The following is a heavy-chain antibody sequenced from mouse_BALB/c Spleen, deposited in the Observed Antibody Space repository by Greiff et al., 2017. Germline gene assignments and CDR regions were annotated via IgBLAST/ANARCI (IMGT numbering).Heavy chain of an antibody. Sequence: EVHLVESGGGLVKPGGSLKLSCAASGFTFSDYYMYWVRQTPEKRLEWVATISDGGSYTYYPDSVKGRFTISRDNAKNNLYLQMSSLKSEDTAMYYCARDRGVYYGIFDYWGQGTTLTVSS. CDR1: GFTFSDYY. V-gene: IGHV5-4*02. CDR3: ARDRGVYYGIFDY. D-gene: IGHD2-1*01. J-gene: IGHJ2*01. CDR2: ISDGGSYT.